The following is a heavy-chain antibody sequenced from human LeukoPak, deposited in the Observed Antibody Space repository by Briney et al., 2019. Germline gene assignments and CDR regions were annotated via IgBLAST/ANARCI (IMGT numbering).Heavy chain of an antibody. V-gene: IGHV4-38-2*02. CDR1: GYSISSGYY. D-gene: IGHD6-19*01. CDR2: IHHSGGT. Sequence: PSETLSLTCTVSGYSISSGYYWGWIRQPPGKGLEWIGSIHHSGGTYYNPSLKRRVTISVDTSKNQFSLKLSSVTAAATAVYYCARRSWGIAVAGTSWYYFDYWGQGTLVTVSS. J-gene: IGHJ4*02. CDR3: ARRSWGIAVAGTSWYYFDY.